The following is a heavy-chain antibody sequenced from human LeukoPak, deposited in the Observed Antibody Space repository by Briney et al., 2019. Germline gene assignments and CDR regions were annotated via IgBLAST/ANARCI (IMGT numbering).Heavy chain of an antibody. V-gene: IGHV3-64D*06. Sequence: QPGGSLRLSCSASGFTFTSHVMHWVRQAPGKGLQYVSGISMNVQTTYYAGSVKGRFTISRDSSKNTVYLQMNSLTAEDTAVYYCVREGLELRTNFDYWGQGTLVSVSS. D-gene: IGHD1-7*01. CDR1: GFTFTSHV. CDR2: ISMNVQTT. CDR3: VREGLELRTNFDY. J-gene: IGHJ4*02.